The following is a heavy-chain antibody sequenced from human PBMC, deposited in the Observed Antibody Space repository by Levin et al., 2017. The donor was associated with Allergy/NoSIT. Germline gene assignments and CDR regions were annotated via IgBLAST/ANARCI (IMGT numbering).Heavy chain of an antibody. V-gene: IGHV4-39*01. CDR3: ARQAYCSSTSCYETPPFDY. D-gene: IGHD2-2*01. Sequence: SETLSLTCTVSGGSISSSSYYWGWIRQPPGKGLEWIGSIYYSGSTYYNPSLKSRVTISVDTSKNQFSLKLSSVTAADTAVYYCARQAYCSSTSCYETPPFDYWGQGTLVTVSS. CDR1: GGSISSSSYY. J-gene: IGHJ4*02. CDR2: IYYSGST.